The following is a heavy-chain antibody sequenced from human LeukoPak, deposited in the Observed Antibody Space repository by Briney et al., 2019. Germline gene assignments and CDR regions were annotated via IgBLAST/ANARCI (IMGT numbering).Heavy chain of an antibody. D-gene: IGHD6-19*01. J-gene: IGHJ4*02. CDR1: GGSISSYY. CDR3: ARASGHSSGWYSGY. Sequence: SETLSLTCTVSGGSISSYYWSWIRQPPGKGLEWIGSIYYSGSTYYNPSLKSRVTISVDTSKNQFSLKLSSVTAADTAVYYCARASGHSSGWYSGYWGQGTLVTVSS. V-gene: IGHV4-59*12. CDR2: IYYSGST.